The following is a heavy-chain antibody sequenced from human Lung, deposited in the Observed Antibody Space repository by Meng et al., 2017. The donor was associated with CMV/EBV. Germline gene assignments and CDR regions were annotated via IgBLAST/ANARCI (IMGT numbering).Heavy chain of an antibody. CDR2: INWNGGST. D-gene: IGHD6-6*01. V-gene: IGHV3-20*04. CDR3: ARGRGAARPGYFDY. CDR1: GFTFDDYG. J-gene: IGHJ4*02. Sequence: ESXKISXAASGFTFDDYGMSWVRQAPGKGLEWVSGINWNGGSTGYADSVKGRFTISRDNAKNSLYLQMNSLRAEDTALYYCARGRGAARPGYFDYWGQGTLVTVSS.